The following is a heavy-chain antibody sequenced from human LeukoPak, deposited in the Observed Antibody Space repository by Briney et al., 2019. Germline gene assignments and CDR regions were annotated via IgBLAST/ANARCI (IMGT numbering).Heavy chain of an antibody. CDR1: GGSISSSSYY. Sequence: PSETLSLTCTVSGGSISSSSYYWGWIRQPPGKGLEWIGSICYSGSTYYNPSLKSRVTISVDTSKNQFSLKLSSVTAADTAVYYCAKTSIYSNYVPAFDIWGQGTMVTVSS. CDR3: AKTSIYSNYVPAFDI. CDR2: ICYSGST. V-gene: IGHV4-39*01. J-gene: IGHJ3*02. D-gene: IGHD4-11*01.